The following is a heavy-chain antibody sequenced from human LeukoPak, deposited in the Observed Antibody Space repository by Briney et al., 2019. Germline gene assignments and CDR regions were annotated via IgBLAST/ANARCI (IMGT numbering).Heavy chain of an antibody. D-gene: IGHD3-22*01. CDR3: AGGTVPYKGNSVVVF. CDR1: GVSIGCYY. J-gene: IGHJ4*02. CDR2: IYSSGTA. Sequence: SETLSLTCTVSGVSIGCYYVTWIRQSAGKGLEWIGRIYSSGTADYNPSLKSRVSMSVDMSKTQFSLRVNSVSAADTALYYCAGGTVPYKGNSVVVFWGQGTLVAVSS. V-gene: IGHV4-4*07.